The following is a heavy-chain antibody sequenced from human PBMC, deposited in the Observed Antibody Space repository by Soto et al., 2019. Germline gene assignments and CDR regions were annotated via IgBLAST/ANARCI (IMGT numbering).Heavy chain of an antibody. CDR1: GFTFSSYA. CDR3: AKDFAGTAISNWFDP. Sequence: GGSLRLSCAASGFTFSSYAMSWVRQAPGKGLEWVSGISGSGGSTDYADSVKGRFTISRDNSKNTLYLQMNSLRAEDTAVYYCAKDFAGTAISNWFDPWGQGTLVTVSS. J-gene: IGHJ5*02. V-gene: IGHV3-23*01. CDR2: ISGSGGST. D-gene: IGHD5-18*01.